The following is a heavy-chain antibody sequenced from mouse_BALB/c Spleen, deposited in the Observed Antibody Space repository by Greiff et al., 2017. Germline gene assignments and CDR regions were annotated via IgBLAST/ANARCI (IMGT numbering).Heavy chain of an antibody. D-gene: IGHD2-4*01. V-gene: IGHV1S29*02. CDR2: IYPYNGGT. CDR1: GYTFTDYN. Sequence: VQLQQSGPELVKPGASVKISCKASGYTFTDYNMHWVKQSHGKSLEWIGYIYPYNGGTGYNQKFKSKATLTVDNSSSTAYMELRSLTSEDSAVYDCARGGLRGPAWFAYWGQGTLVTVSA. J-gene: IGHJ3*01. CDR3: ARGGLRGPAWFAY.